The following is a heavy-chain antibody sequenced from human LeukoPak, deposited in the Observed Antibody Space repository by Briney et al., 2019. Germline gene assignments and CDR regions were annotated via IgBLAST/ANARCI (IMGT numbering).Heavy chain of an antibody. J-gene: IGHJ4*02. CDR1: GFTFSTFI. Sequence: GGSLRLSCAASGFTFSTFIMNWIRQAPGKGLEWISYRSNDIIRYADSVKGRFIISRDNAKNSLYLQMNSLRAEDTAVYYCARDLSWSFDYWGQGTLVTVSS. CDR2: RSNDII. V-gene: IGHV3-48*01. D-gene: IGHD3-10*01. CDR3: ARDLSWSFDY.